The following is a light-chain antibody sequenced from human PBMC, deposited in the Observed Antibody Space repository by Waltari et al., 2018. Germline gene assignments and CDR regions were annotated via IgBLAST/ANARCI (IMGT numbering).Light chain of an antibody. Sequence: SSELTQPPSVSVSPGTTAPIACPAAALAQQFVYWYQQKPGQAPVLVMFRDTERPSGIPERFSGSGSGTTVTLTISGVQAEDEADYYCQSADNTGDYVLFGGGTKLTVL. CDR2: RDT. V-gene: IGLV3-25*03. CDR1: ALAQQF. CDR3: QSADNTGDYVL. J-gene: IGLJ3*02.